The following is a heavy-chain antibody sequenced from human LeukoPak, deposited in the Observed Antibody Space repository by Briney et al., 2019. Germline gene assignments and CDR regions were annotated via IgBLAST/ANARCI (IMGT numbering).Heavy chain of an antibody. J-gene: IGHJ6*02. Sequence: PGGSLRLSCAASGFTFSDYYMCWIRQAPGKGLEWISYISSYGSTTYYADSVRGRFTVSRGNAKNSLYLQMNSLRTEDTALYYCAKHKTTVVHGDYLYGMDVWGQGTTVTVSS. CDR1: GFTFSDYY. CDR3: AKHKTTVVHGDYLYGMDV. CDR2: ISSYGSTT. D-gene: IGHD4-11*01. V-gene: IGHV3-11*01.